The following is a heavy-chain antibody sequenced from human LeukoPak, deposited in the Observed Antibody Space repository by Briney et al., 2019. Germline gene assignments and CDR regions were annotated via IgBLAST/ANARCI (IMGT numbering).Heavy chain of an antibody. Sequence: ASVKVSCKASGGTFSRYAISWVRQAPGQGLEWMGRIIPIFGTANYAQKFQGRVTITADKSTSTAYMELSSLRSEDTAVYYCASTTVTNEVDYWGQGTLVTVSS. CDR1: GGTFSRYA. D-gene: IGHD4-17*01. V-gene: IGHV1-69*06. J-gene: IGHJ4*02. CDR3: ASTTVTNEVDY. CDR2: IIPIFGTA.